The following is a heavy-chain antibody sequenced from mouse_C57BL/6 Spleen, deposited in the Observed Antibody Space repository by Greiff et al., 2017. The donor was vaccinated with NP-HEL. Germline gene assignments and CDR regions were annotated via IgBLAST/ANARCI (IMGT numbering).Heavy chain of an antibody. D-gene: IGHD1-3*01. CDR2: TDPANGNT. Sequence: EVQLQQSGAELVKPAASLKLSCTASGYNIKDIYIHWVKQRPEKGLERIRRTDPANGNTKYDPKFQGKATITADTSSNTAYLQLSSLTSEDTAVYYCSISTTNAWGQDTTLTVSS. CDR1: GYNIKDIY. J-gene: IGHJ2*01. V-gene: IGHV14-3*02. CDR3: SISTTNA.